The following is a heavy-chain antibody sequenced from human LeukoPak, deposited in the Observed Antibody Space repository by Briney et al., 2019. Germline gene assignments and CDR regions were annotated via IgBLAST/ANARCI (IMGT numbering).Heavy chain of an antibody. CDR2: IYYSGST. D-gene: IGHD3-22*01. J-gene: IGHJ5*02. Sequence: SETLSLTCTISGGSIRSYYWSWIRQPPGKGLEWIGYIYYSGSTNYNPSLKSRVTISVDTSKNQFSLKLSSVTAADTAVYYCARQYYDSSTWGQGTLVTVSS. V-gene: IGHV4-59*08. CDR1: GGSIRSYY. CDR3: ARQYYDSST.